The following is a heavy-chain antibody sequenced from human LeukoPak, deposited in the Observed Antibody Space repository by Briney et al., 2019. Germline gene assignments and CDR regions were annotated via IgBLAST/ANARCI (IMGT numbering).Heavy chain of an antibody. CDR1: GGSISSYY. V-gene: IGHV4-59*01. Sequence: PSETLSLTCTVSGGSISSYYWSWIRQPAGKGLEWIGYIYYSGSTNYNPSLKSRVTISVDTSKNQFSLKLSSVTAADTAVYYCARDVYSSGWYGYYYYYYYMDVWGKGTTVTVSS. D-gene: IGHD6-19*01. CDR3: ARDVYSSGWYGYYYYYYYMDV. J-gene: IGHJ6*03. CDR2: IYYSGST.